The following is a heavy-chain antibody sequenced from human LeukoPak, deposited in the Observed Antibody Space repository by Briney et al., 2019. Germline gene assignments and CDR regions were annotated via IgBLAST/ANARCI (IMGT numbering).Heavy chain of an antibody. V-gene: IGHV4-34*01. CDR1: GFTFSSYA. CDR2: INHSGST. CDR3: ARLHATTRRSGGRYYFDY. Sequence: GSLRLSCAASGFTFSSYAMSWIRQPPGKGLEWIGEINHSGSTNYNPSLKSRVTISADTSKNQFSLKLSSVTAADTAVYYCARLHATTRRSGGRYYFDYWGQGTLVTVSS. J-gene: IGHJ4*02.